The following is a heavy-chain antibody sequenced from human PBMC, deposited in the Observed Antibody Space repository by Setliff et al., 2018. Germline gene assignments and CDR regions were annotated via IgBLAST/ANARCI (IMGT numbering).Heavy chain of an antibody. CDR3: ARAGNYNFWSGYPPYYYYYGMDV. J-gene: IGHJ6*02. CDR2: INPSGGST. D-gene: IGHD3-3*01. CDR1: GYTLTGYY. V-gene: IGHV1-46*01. Sequence: ASVKVSCKASGYTLTGYYMHWVRQAPGQGLEWMGIINPSGGSTSYAQKFQGRVTMTRDTSTSTVYMELSSLRSEDTAVYYCARAGNYNFWSGYPPYYYYYGMDVWGQGTTVTVSS.